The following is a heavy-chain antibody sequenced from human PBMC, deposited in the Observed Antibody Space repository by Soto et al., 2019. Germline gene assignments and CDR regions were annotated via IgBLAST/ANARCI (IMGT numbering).Heavy chain of an antibody. Sequence: NPSETLSLTCTVSGGSISSYYWTWIRQPPGKGLEWIGYIYYSGSTYYNPSLKSRVTISVDTSKNQFSLRLNSVTAADTAVYYCARCTVTTLYYYGMDVWGQGTTVTVFS. D-gene: IGHD4-17*01. J-gene: IGHJ6*02. CDR1: GGSISSYY. CDR2: IYYSGST. CDR3: ARCTVTTLYYYGMDV. V-gene: IGHV4-59*01.